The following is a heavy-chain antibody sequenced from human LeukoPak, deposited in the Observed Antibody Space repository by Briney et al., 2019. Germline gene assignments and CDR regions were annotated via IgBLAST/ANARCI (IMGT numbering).Heavy chain of an antibody. CDR1: GGSISSSSYY. CDR3: ARDPWAGGRHDAFDI. J-gene: IGHJ3*02. Sequence: SETLSLTCTVSGGSISSSSYYWGWIRQPAGKGLEWIGRIYTSGSTNYNPSLKSRVTMSVDTSKNQFSLKLSSVTAADTAVYYCARDPWAGGRHDAFDIWGQGTMVTVSS. CDR2: IYTSGST. D-gene: IGHD2-15*01. V-gene: IGHV4-61*02.